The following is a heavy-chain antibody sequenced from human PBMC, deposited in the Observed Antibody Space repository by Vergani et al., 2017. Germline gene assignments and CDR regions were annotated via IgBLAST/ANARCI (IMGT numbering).Heavy chain of an antibody. D-gene: IGHD1-26*01. CDR2: INSDGSST. J-gene: IGHJ4*02. V-gene: IGHV3-74*01. CDR1: GFTFSSYW. CDR3: AKGLVGATIYGRNYFDY. Sequence: EVQLVESGGGLVQPGGSLRLSCAASGFTFSSYWMHWVRQAPGKGLVWVSRINSDGSSTSYADSVKGRFTISRDNSKNTLYLQMNSLRAEDTAVYYCAKGLVGATIYGRNYFDYWGQGTLVTVSS.